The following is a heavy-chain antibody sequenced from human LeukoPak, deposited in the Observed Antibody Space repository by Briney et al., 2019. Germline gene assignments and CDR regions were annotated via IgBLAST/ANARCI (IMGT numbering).Heavy chain of an antibody. CDR2: IYRTGTT. J-gene: IGHJ4*02. CDR3: ARRSPYSAAWPSYFDS. D-gene: IGHD4/OR15-4a*01. CDR1: GGSLSSLNW. V-gene: IGHV4-4*02. Sequence: SETLSLTCAVSGGSLSSLNWWSWVRQSPGKGLEWIGEIYRTGTTNYKPSLKSRVTISLDKSKNHFSLKLTSVTAADSAVYYCARRSPYSAAWPSYFDSWGQGTQVVVSS.